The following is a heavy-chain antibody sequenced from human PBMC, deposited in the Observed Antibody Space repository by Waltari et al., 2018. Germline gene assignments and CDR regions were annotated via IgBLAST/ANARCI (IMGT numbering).Heavy chain of an antibody. CDR2: ISYDGSNK. CDR1: GFASRSSA. J-gene: IGHJ4*02. V-gene: IGHV3-30-3*01. CDR3: ARAGFDY. Sequence: VQLGESGGGVVQHGRSLRLSRADSGFASRSSAMHWVRQAPGKGLEWVAVISYDGSNKSYAGSVKGRFTISRDNSKNTLYLQMNSLRAEDTAGYYCARAGFDYWGQGTLVTVSS.